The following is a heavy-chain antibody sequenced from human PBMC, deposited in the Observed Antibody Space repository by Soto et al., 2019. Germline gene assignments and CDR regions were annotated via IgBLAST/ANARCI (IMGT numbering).Heavy chain of an antibody. CDR2: IWYDGSNK. Sequence: QVQLVESGGGVVQPGRSLRLSCAASGFTFSSYGMHWVRQAPGKGLEWVAVIWYDGSNKYYADSVKGRFTISRDNSKNTLYLQMNSLRAEDTAVYYCARDQGYYYGMDVRGQGTTVTVSS. J-gene: IGHJ6*02. CDR3: ARDQGYYYGMDV. CDR1: GFTFSSYG. V-gene: IGHV3-33*01.